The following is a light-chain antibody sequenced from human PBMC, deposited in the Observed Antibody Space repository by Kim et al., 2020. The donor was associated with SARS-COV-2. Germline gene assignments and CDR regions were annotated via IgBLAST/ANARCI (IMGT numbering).Light chain of an antibody. Sequence: KSVTISCTGASRDLGNYDFVSWYQQHPGKAPKLIIYGVSKRPSGVPDRFSGSKSGNTAALTVSGLLPEDEADYCCSSYAGNNNYVFGSGTKVTVL. J-gene: IGLJ1*01. CDR2: GVS. CDR3: SSYAGNNNYV. CDR1: SRDLGNYDF. V-gene: IGLV2-8*01.